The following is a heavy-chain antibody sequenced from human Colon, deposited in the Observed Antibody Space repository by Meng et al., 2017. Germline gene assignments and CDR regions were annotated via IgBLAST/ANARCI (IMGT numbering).Heavy chain of an antibody. D-gene: IGHD3-3*01. CDR3: ARSIFGVVRPEGYFDY. CDR2: INHSGST. V-gene: IGHV4-34*01. J-gene: IGHJ4*02. Sequence: QVQLQQWGAGLLKPSETLSPTCAVYGGSFSGYYWSWFRQPPGKRLEWIGEINHSGSTNYNPSLKSRVTISVDTSKNQFSLKLSSVTAADTAVYYCARSIFGVVRPEGYFDYWGQGTLVTVSS. CDR1: GGSFSGYY.